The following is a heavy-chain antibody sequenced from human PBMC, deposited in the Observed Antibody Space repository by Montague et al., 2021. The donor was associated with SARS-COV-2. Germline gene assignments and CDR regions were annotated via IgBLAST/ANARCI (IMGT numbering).Heavy chain of an antibody. J-gene: IGHJ5*02. CDR2: IYSGGST. V-gene: IGHV3-53*04. D-gene: IGHD3-16*01. CDR1: GFTVSSNY. CDR3: ARGNDDYVWGSLGPFDP. Sequence: SLRLSLSASGFTVSSNYMSWVRQAPGKGLEWVSVIYSGGSTYYADSVKGRFTISRHNSKNTLYLQMNSLRAEDTAVYYCARGNDDYVWGSLGPFDPWGQGTLVTVSS.